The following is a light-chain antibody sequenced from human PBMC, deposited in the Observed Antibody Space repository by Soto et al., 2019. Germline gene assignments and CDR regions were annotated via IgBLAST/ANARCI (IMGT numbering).Light chain of an antibody. CDR1: SSDVGGYNY. Sequence: QSALTQPASVSGSPGQSITISCTGTSSDVGGYNYVYWYQQHPGKAPKLMIYDVSNRPSGVSNRFSGSKSGNTASLTISGLQAEDEADYYCSSYTSSSTLVFGGGTQVTVL. CDR3: SSYTSSSTLV. CDR2: DVS. J-gene: IGLJ2*01. V-gene: IGLV2-14*01.